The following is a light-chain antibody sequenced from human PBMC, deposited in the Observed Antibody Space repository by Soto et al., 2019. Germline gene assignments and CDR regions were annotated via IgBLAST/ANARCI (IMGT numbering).Light chain of an antibody. CDR3: QEYDNLPRA. V-gene: IGKV1-33*01. J-gene: IGKJ1*01. CDR2: DAS. Sequence: DIQMTQSPSSLSASVGDRVTITCQASQDISNYLNWYQQKPGKAPKLLIYDASNLEKGVPSRFSGSGSGTDFTFNISSLQPEDIATYYCQEYDNLPRAFGQGTKVEIK. CDR1: QDISNY.